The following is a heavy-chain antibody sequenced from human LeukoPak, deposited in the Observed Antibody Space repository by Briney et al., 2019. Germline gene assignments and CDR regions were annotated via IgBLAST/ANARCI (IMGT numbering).Heavy chain of an antibody. CDR2: INPNSGGT. J-gene: IGHJ4*02. Sequence: ASVKVSCKASGYTFTGYYMHWVRQAPGQGLEWMGWINPNSGGTNYAQKFQGRVTMTRDTSISTAYMELSRLRSDDTAVHYCARGRKVGATSAVDYWGQGTLVTVSS. V-gene: IGHV1-2*02. D-gene: IGHD1-26*01. CDR1: GYTFTGYY. CDR3: ARGRKVGATSAVDY.